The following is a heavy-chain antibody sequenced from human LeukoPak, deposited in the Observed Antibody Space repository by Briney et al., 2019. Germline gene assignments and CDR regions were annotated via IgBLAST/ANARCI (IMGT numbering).Heavy chain of an antibody. CDR1: GFTFSSYG. J-gene: IGHJ6*03. D-gene: IGHD2-2*02. CDR2: IRYDGSNK. Sequence: GGSLRLSCAASGFTFSSYGMHWVRQAPGKGLEWVAFIRYDGSNKYYADSVKGRFTISRDNSKNTLYLQMNSLRAEDTAVYYCAKTYCSSTSCYSPRDPYYYYMDVWGKGTTVTVSS. CDR3: AKTYCSSTSCYSPRDPYYYYMDV. V-gene: IGHV3-30*02.